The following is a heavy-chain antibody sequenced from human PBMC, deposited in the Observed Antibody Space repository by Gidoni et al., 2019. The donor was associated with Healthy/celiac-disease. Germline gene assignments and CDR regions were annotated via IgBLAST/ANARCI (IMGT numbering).Heavy chain of an antibody. J-gene: IGHJ6*03. D-gene: IGHD6-13*01. CDR1: GGTFSSDA. CDR2: IIPIFGTA. CDR3: ARDRYSSSVFSYYHYMDV. V-gene: IGHV1-69*01. Sequence: QVQLVQSGAEVKKPGSSVKVSCKASGGTFSSDASSWVRQAPGQGLEWMGGIIPIFGTANYAQKFQGRVTITADESTGTAYMELSSLRSEDTAVYYCARDRYSSSVFSYYHYMDVWGKGTTVTVSS.